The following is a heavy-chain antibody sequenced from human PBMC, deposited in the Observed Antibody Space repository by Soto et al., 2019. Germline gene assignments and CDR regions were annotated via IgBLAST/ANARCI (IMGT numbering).Heavy chain of an antibody. CDR1: GGSISSSSYY. V-gene: IGHV4-39*01. J-gene: IGHJ5*02. Sequence: LSLTFTVSGGSISSSSYYWGWIRQPPGKGLEWIGSIYYSGSTYYNPSLRSRVTISVDTSKNQFSLKLSSVTAADTAVFYCARHYSSGYTNWFEPWGQGTLVTVSS. CDR3: ARHYSSGYTNWFEP. D-gene: IGHD6-19*01. CDR2: IYYSGST.